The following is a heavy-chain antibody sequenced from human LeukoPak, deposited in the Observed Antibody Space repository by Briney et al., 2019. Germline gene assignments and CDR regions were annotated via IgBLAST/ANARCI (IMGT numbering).Heavy chain of an antibody. CDR2: IYTSGYT. Sequence: SAPLSLTCTASVASISSYYWSCLRPPAGKVLEWIGRIYTSGYTNYNPSLKSRVTMSVDTSKNQLSLKLNSVTAADTAVYYCARGGYYYGSGSDMSTGAFDIWGQGTMVTVSS. J-gene: IGHJ3*02. CDR1: VASISSYY. V-gene: IGHV4-4*07. D-gene: IGHD3-10*01. CDR3: ARGGYYYGSGSDMSTGAFDI.